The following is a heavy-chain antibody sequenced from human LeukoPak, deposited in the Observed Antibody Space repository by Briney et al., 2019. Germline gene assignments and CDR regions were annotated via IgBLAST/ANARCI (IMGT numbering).Heavy chain of an antibody. Sequence: SVKVSCKASGGTFSSYAISWVRQAPGQGLEWMGRIIPILGIANYAQKFQGRVTITAGKSTSTAYMELSSLRSEDTAVYYCARDEGPDPWGQGTLVTVSS. V-gene: IGHV1-69*04. J-gene: IGHJ5*02. CDR1: GGTFSSYA. CDR2: IIPILGIA. CDR3: ARDEGPDP.